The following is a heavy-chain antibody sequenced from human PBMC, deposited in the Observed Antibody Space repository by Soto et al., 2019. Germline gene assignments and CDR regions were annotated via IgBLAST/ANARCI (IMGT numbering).Heavy chain of an antibody. V-gene: IGHV1-24*01. J-gene: IGHJ5*02. CDR1: GYTLTELS. D-gene: IGHD6-13*01. Sequence: ASVKVSCKVSGYTLTELSMHWVRQAPGKGLEWMGGFDPEDGETIYAQKFQGRVTMTEDTSTDTAYMELSSLRSEDTAVYYCATSTIAAAYNWFDPWGQGTLVTVSS. CDR3: ATSTIAAAYNWFDP. CDR2: FDPEDGET.